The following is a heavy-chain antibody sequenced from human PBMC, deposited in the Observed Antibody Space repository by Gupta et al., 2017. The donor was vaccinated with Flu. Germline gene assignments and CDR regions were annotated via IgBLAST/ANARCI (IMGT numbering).Heavy chain of an antibody. J-gene: IGHJ4*02. CDR3: AKDKESDGDYVYDY. V-gene: IGHV3-23*01. Sequence: EVQLLESGGGLVQPGGSLRPSCAASGFTFSSYAMSWVRQAPGKGLEWASAISGSGGSTYYADSVKGRFTISRDNSKNTLYLQMNSLRAEDTAVYYCAKDKESDGDYVYDYWGQGTLVTVSS. CDR2: ISGSGGST. CDR1: GFTFSSYA. D-gene: IGHD4-17*01.